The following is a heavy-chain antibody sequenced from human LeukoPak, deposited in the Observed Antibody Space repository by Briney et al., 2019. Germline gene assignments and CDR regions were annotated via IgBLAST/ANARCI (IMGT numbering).Heavy chain of an antibody. J-gene: IGHJ4*02. CDR1: GLTFSTNS. CDR2: ISFSSSTI. Sequence: GGSLRLSCAAAGLTFSTNSMNWVRQAPGKGLEWVSYISFSSSTIYYADSVKGRFTISRDNAKNLLYLQMNSLRAEDTAVYYCAREAPRGTSSNPYYFDSWGQGTLVTVSS. D-gene: IGHD6-6*01. V-gene: IGHV3-48*01. CDR3: AREAPRGTSSNPYYFDS.